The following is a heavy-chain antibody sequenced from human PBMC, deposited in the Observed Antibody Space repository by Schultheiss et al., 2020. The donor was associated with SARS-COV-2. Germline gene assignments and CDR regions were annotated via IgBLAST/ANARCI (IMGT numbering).Heavy chain of an antibody. J-gene: IGHJ2*01. CDR3: ARDRIAVAGDSWYFDL. CDR1: GFTFSSCE. D-gene: IGHD6-19*01. Sequence: GGSLRLSCAASGFTFSSCEMNWVRQAPGKGLEWVSSISSSSSYIYYADSVKGRFTISRDNAKNSLYLQMNSLRAEDTAVYYCARDRIAVAGDSWYFDLWGRGTLVTVSS. CDR2: ISSSSSYI. V-gene: IGHV3-21*01.